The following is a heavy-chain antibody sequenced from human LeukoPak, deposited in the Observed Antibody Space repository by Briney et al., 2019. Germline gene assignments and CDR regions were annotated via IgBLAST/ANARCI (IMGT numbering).Heavy chain of an antibody. CDR3: ARDPYCSGGSCYSGLSAEYFQH. V-gene: IGHV3-30-3*01. CDR1: GFTFSSYA. D-gene: IGHD2-15*01. CDR2: ISYDGSNK. Sequence: PGGSLRLSCAASGFTFSSYAMHWVRQAPGKGLEWVAVISYDGSNKYYADPVKGRFTISRDNSKNTLYLQMNSLRAEDTAVYYCARDPYCSGGSCYSGLSAEYFQHWGQGTLVTVSS. J-gene: IGHJ1*01.